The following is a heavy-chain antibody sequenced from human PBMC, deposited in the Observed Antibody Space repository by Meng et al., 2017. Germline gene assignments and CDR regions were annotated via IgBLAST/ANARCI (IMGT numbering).Heavy chain of an antibody. J-gene: IGHJ4*02. Sequence: VVLVQGGGCVGRPGRAMTLSCAASGVTFSSYGMHWARQAPGKGLEWVAVIWYDGSNKYYADSVKGRFTISRDNSKNTLYLQMNSLRAEDTAVYYCARVVYSSGWSFDYWGQGTLVTVSS. CDR2: IWYDGSNK. CDR1: GVTFSSYG. V-gene: IGHV3-33*01. CDR3: ARVVYSSGWSFDY. D-gene: IGHD6-19*01.